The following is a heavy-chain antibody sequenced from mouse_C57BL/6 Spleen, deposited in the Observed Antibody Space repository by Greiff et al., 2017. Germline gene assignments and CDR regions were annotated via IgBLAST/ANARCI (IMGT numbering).Heavy chain of an antibody. D-gene: IGHD2-4*01. V-gene: IGHV5-4*03. J-gene: IGHJ1*03. CDR2: ISDGGSYT. CDR3: AKVDYGYWYFDV. Sequence: EVKLMESGGGLVKPGGSLKLSCAASGFTFSSYAMSWVRQTPEKRLEWVATISDGGSYTYYPDNVKGRFIISRDNAKNNLYLQMSHLKSEDTAMYYCAKVDYGYWYFDVWGTGTTVTVSS. CDR1: GFTFSSYA.